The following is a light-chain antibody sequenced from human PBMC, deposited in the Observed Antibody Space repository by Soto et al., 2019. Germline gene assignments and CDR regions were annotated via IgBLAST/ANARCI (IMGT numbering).Light chain of an antibody. CDR2: TAS. CDR3: QQTYTTPVT. V-gene: IGKV1-39*01. Sequence: DIQMTQSPSSLSASVGDSVTITCLASQNINIYLSWSQQKPGKAPQLLIYTASNLQSRVPSRFIGGGSGTDCTLTISSLQPEDFATYYGQQTYTTPVTFGRGTEVEVK. J-gene: IGKJ1*01. CDR1: QNINIY.